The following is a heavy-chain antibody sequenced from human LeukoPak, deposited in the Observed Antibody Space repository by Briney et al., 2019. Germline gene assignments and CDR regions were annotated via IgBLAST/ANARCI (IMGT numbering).Heavy chain of an antibody. CDR3: ARWPTTQGTFDI. J-gene: IGHJ3*02. D-gene: IGHD1-1*01. CDR2: IYISGTT. Sequence: SETLFLTCTVSGGSISSYYWIWIRQPAGKGLEWIGRIYISGTTNYNPSLKSRVSLSLDTSKNQFSLKVTSVTAADTAVYYCARWPTTQGTFDIWGQGTMVTV. V-gene: IGHV4-4*07. CDR1: GGSISSYY.